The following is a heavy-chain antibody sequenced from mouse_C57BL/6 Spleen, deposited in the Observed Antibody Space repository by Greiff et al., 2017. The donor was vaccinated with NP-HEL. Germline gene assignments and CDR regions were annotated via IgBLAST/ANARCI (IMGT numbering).Heavy chain of an antibody. V-gene: IGHV1-82*01. CDR3: ASGGNYVAMDY. CDR2: IYPGDGDT. CDR1: GYAFSSSW. Sequence: QVQLQQSGPELVKPGASVKISCKASGYAFSSSWMNWVKQRPGKGLEWIGRIYPGDGDTTYNGKFKGKATLTADKSSSTAYMQLSSLTSEDSAVYFCASGGNYVAMDYWGQGTSVTVSS. D-gene: IGHD1-1*01. J-gene: IGHJ4*01.